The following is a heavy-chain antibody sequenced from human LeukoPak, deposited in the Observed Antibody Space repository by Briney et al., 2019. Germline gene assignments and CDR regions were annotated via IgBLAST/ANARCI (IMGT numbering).Heavy chain of an antibody. CDR2: IWYDGSNK. D-gene: IGHD3-10*01. V-gene: IGHV3-33*06. CDR3: AKGTYGSGSYYMYY. Sequence: PGGSLRLSCAASGFTFSSYGMRWVRQAPGKGLEWVAVIWYDGSNKYYADSVKGRFTISRDNSKNTLYLQMNSLRAEDTAVYYCAKGTYGSGSYYMYYWGQGTLVTVSS. J-gene: IGHJ4*02. CDR1: GFTFSSYG.